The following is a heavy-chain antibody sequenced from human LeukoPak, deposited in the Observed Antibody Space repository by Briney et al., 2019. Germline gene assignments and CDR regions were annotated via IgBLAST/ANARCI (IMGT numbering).Heavy chain of an antibody. CDR1: GGTFSSYA. V-gene: IGHV1-69*05. J-gene: IGHJ3*02. CDR3: ARGDYYDSPRRAFDI. CDR2: IIPIFGTA. Sequence: SVKVSCKASGGTFSSYAISWVRQAPAQGLEWMGGIIPIFGTANYAQKFQGRVTITTDESTSTAYMELSSLRAEDTAVYYCARGDYYDSPRRAFDIWGQGTMVTVSS. D-gene: IGHD3-22*01.